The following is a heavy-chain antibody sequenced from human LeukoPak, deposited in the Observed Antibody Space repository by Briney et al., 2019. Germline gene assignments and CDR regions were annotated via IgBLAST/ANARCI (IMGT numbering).Heavy chain of an antibody. CDR1: GGSISSYY. CDR3: ARRDSGSYFSAVYFDH. Sequence: PSETLSLTCTVSGGSISSYYWSWIRQPAGKGLEWIGRIYTSGSTNYNPSLKSRVTMSVDTSKNQFSLKLSSVTAADTAVYYCARRDSGSYFSAVYFDHWGQGILVTVSS. V-gene: IGHV4-4*07. D-gene: IGHD1-26*01. J-gene: IGHJ4*02. CDR2: IYTSGST.